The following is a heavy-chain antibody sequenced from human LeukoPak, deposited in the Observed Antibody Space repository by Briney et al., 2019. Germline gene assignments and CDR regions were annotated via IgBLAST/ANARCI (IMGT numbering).Heavy chain of an antibody. Sequence: SGTLSLTCTVSGGSISSGGYYWSWLRQHPGKGLEWIAHIYYSGSTYYNPSLKSRVTISVDTSKNQFSLKLSSVTAADTAVYYCARDYGSDYGMDVWGQGTTVTVPS. J-gene: IGHJ6*02. CDR3: ARDYGSDYGMDV. CDR2: IYYSGST. V-gene: IGHV4-31*03. D-gene: IGHD3-10*01. CDR1: GGSISSGGYY.